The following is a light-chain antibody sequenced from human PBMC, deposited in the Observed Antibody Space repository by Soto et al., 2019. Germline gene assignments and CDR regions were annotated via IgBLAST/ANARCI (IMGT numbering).Light chain of an antibody. V-gene: IGKV4-1*01. Sequence: DIVMTQSPDSLAVSLGERATINCKSSQSVLYSSNNKNYLAWYQQKPGQPPNLLIYWASTRECGVPDRFSGSGSGTDFTLTISNLQAEDVAVYYCQQYYSTPYTFGQGTKLEIK. CDR3: QQYYSTPYT. J-gene: IGKJ2*01. CDR1: QSVLYSSNNKNY. CDR2: WAS.